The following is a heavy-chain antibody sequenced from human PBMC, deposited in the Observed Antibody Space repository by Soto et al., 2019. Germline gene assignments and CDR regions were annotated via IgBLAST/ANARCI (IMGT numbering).Heavy chain of an antibody. CDR2: IYWDDDK. D-gene: IGHD1-1*01. CDR1: GFSLSTSEVG. J-gene: IGHJ4*02. V-gene: IGHV2-5*02. CDR3: ARRGSTAGKYYFDY. Sequence: QITLKESGPTLVKPTQTLTLTCTFSGFSLSTSEVGVGWIRQPPGKALDWLAVIYWDDDKRYSPSLKSRLTIXKXTXTNQVVLTMTNMDPVDTATYYCARRGSTAGKYYFDYWGQGTLVTVSS.